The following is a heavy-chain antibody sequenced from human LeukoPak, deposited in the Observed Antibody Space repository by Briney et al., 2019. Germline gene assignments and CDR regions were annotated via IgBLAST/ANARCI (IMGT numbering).Heavy chain of an antibody. D-gene: IGHD6-13*01. J-gene: IGHJ4*02. V-gene: IGHV4-4*02. Sequence: SGTLSLTCAVSGGSISSSNWWSWVRQPPGKGLEWIGEIYHSGTTNYNPSLRSRVTILVDKSKNKFSLKLSSVTAADTAVYYCAKVPLIAAAGNTFDYWGQGTLVTVSS. CDR3: AKVPLIAAAGNTFDY. CDR1: GGSISSSNW. CDR2: IYHSGTT.